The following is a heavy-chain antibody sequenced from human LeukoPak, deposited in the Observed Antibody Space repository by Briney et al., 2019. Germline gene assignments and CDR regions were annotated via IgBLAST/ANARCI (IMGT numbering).Heavy chain of an antibody. CDR1: GGSISSYF. CDR2: IYYTAST. V-gene: IGHV4-59*01. J-gene: IGHJ5*02. D-gene: IGHD3-3*01. CDR3: ARVSPLERWFDP. Sequence: SETLSLTCTVSGGSISSYFWGWIRQPPGKGLESIGYIYYTASTYYNPSFMSRVTISLDTSKNQFSLQLRSVTAADTAVYYCARVSPLERWFDPWAREPWSPSPQ.